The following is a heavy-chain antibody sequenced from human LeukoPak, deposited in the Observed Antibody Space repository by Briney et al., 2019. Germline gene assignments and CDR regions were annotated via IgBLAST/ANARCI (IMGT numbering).Heavy chain of an antibody. CDR3: ARHDAVPVIRRGFDF. CDR2: IYYTGTT. Sequence: SDTQALTCSVSGGSVSGYYWSWIPQPPGKGREWIGYIYYTGTTLYSHSLKSRVTMSVDTSENQFSLKLTSVTAADTAVYYCARHDAVPVIRRGFDFWGQGTLVTVSS. D-gene: IGHD2-21*02. J-gene: IGHJ4*02. CDR1: GGSVSGYY. V-gene: IGHV4-59*08.